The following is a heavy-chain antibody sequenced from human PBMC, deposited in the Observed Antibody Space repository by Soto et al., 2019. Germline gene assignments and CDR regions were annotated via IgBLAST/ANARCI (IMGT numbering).Heavy chain of an antibody. Sequence: GSLRLSCAASGFTFSSYAMSWVRQAPGKGLEWVSAISGSGGSTYYADSVKGRFTISRDNSKNTLYLQMNSLRAEDTAVYYCPTPGRCEDIVVVPAAIRYYYYGMDVWGQGTTVTVS. D-gene: IGHD2-2*02. CDR2: ISGSGGST. J-gene: IGHJ6*02. V-gene: IGHV3-23*01. CDR3: PTPGRCEDIVVVPAAIRYYYYGMDV. CDR1: GFTFSSYA.